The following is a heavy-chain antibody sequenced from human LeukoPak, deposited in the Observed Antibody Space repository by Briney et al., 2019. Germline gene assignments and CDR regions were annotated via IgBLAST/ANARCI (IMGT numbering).Heavy chain of an antibody. CDR2: ISYDGSDK. V-gene: IGHV3-30*18. Sequence: GGSLRLSCAASGFTFSSYGMHWVRQAPGKGLEWVAVISYDGSDKYYADSVKGRFTISRDNSKNTLYLQMNSLRAEDTAVYYCAKTLGRGYDSSGPPFYYYGMDVWGQGTTVTVSS. D-gene: IGHD3-22*01. J-gene: IGHJ6*02. CDR3: AKTLGRGYDSSGPPFYYYGMDV. CDR1: GFTFSSYG.